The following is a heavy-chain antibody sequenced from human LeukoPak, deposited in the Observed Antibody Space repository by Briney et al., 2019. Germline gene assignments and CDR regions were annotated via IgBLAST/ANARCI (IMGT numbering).Heavy chain of an antibody. Sequence: GGSLRLSCAASGFTFSSSWMYWVRQPPGKGLVWVSRINSDGSSTSYADSVKGRFTISRDNAKNTLYLQVNSLRAEDTAVYYCARGPVAGLYYFDYWGQGTLVTVSS. D-gene: IGHD6-19*01. CDR2: INSDGSST. CDR1: GFTFSSSW. V-gene: IGHV3-74*01. J-gene: IGHJ4*02. CDR3: ARGPVAGLYYFDY.